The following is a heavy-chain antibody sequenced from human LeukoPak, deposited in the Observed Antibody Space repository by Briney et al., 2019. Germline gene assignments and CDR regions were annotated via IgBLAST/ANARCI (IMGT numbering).Heavy chain of an antibody. Sequence: QPGGSLRLSCAASGFTFSTYWMHWVRQAPGKGLVWVSRVNTDGTSTTYGDSVQGRFTISRDNAKNTLYLQMKSLRAEDTAVYYCAGGYSIDYWGQGTLVTVSS. CDR3: AGGYSIDY. D-gene: IGHD5-18*01. CDR2: VNTDGTST. J-gene: IGHJ4*02. V-gene: IGHV3-74*01. CDR1: GFTFSTYW.